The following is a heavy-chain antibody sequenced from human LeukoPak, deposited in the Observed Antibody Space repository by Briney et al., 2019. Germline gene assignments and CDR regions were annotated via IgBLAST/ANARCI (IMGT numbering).Heavy chain of an antibody. D-gene: IGHD1/OR15-1a*01. V-gene: IGHV3-43D*03. CDR2: ITWDGGST. J-gene: IGHJ4*02. Sequence: GGSLRLSCAASGFTFDDYAMHWVRQPPGKGLEWVSLITWDGGSTYYADSVKGRFTISRDNSKNSLYLQMNSLRAEDTALYYCAAANWNKSYYFDYWGQGTLVTVSS. CDR3: AAANWNKSYYFDY. CDR1: GFTFDDYA.